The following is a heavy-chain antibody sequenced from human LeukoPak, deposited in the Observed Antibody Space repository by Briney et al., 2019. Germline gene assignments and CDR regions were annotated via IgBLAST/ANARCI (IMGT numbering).Heavy chain of an antibody. J-gene: IGHJ6*02. Sequence: ASVKVSCKASGYTFTSYGISWVRQAPRQGLEWMGWISAYNGNTNYAQKLQGRVTITTDTSTTTTYMKLRSLRSDDTAGEYCARDRDTAMVAWRPVYYYGMDGRGPGTTVTVSS. CDR2: ISAYNGNT. D-gene: IGHD5-18*01. V-gene: IGHV1-18*01. CDR3: ARDRDTAMVAWRPVYYYGMDG. CDR1: GYTFTSYG.